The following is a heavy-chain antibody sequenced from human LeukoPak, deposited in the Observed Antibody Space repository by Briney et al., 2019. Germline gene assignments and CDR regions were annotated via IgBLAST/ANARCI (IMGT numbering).Heavy chain of an antibody. Sequence: SVKVSCQASGGTFSSYALSWVRQAPGQGLECMGGFIPILRTPKAAKRFQGRVTITTDESTDTAYMELSGLTSEDTAVYYCATPSRGHAFDIWGQGTMVTVS. V-gene: IGHV1-69*05. CDR3: ATPSRGHAFDI. D-gene: IGHD3-10*01. CDR2: FIPILRTP. CDR1: GGTFSSYA. J-gene: IGHJ3*02.